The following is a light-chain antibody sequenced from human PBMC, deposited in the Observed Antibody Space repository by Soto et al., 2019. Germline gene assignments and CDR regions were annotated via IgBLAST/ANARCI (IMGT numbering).Light chain of an antibody. J-gene: IGKJ1*01. V-gene: IGKV4-1*01. CDR3: QQHYNTPWT. CDR1: QSVFYSSNNKNY. CDR2: WAS. Sequence: DIVITQSPYSLSVSLGERATINCKSSQSVFYSSNNKNYLAWYQQKAGQPPKLLIYWASTRESGVPDRFSGSGSGTDFTLTISSLQAEDVAVYYCQQHYNTPWTFGQGTKVDIK.